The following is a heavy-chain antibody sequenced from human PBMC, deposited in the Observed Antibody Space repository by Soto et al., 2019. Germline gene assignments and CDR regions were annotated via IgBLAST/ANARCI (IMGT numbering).Heavy chain of an antibody. Sequence: QVQLQESGPGLVKPSETLSLTCTVSGGSISSYYWSWIRQPPGKGLEWIGYIYYSGSTNYNPSLNSRVTISVDTSKNQFSLKLSSVTAADTAVYYCAREYDILTGYYGMDVWGQGTTVTVSS. CDR2: IYYSGST. J-gene: IGHJ6*02. V-gene: IGHV4-59*01. CDR3: AREYDILTGYYGMDV. CDR1: GGSISSYY. D-gene: IGHD3-9*01.